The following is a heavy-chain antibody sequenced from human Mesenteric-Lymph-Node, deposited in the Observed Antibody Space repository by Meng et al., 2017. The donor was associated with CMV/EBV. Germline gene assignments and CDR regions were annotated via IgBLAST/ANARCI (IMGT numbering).Heavy chain of an antibody. D-gene: IGHD2-2*01. CDR3: ARGSHIVVVPAASNWFDP. CDR2: INPNSGGT. V-gene: IGHV1-2*02. Sequence: ASVKVSCKASGYTFTGYYMHWVRQAPGQGLEWMGWINPNSGGTNYAKKFQGRVTMTRDTSISTAYMELSRLRSDDTAVYYCARGSHIVVVPAASNWFDPWGQGTLVTVSS. J-gene: IGHJ5*02. CDR1: GYTFTGYY.